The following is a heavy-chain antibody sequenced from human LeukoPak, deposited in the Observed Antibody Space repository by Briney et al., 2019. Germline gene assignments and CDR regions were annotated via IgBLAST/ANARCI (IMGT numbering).Heavy chain of an antibody. J-gene: IGHJ5*02. CDR3: ARGLGTYWGKDFLNWFDP. Sequence: GASVKVSCKASGYSFTNYDINWVRPAAGQGLEWMGWVNPNNGDAGFSQKFQGRVTLTSNTSLTTAYMELTSLTSEDTAVYYCARGLGTYWGKDFLNWFDPWGQGTLVTVSS. V-gene: IGHV1-8*02. D-gene: IGHD7-27*01. CDR2: VNPNNGDA. CDR1: GYSFTNYD.